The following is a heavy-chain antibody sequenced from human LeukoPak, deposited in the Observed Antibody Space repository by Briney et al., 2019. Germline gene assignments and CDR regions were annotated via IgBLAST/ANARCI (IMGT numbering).Heavy chain of an antibody. J-gene: IGHJ4*02. CDR1: GYTFISYG. V-gene: IGHV7-4-1*02. Sequence: GASVKVSCKASGYTFISYGMNWVRQAPGQGLEWMGWINTNTGNPTYAQGFTGRFVFSLDTSVSTAYLQISSLKAEDTAVYYCARIVVQSGGGDWDYWGQGTLVTVSS. CDR2: INTNTGNP. CDR3: ARIVVQSGGGDWDY. D-gene: IGHD2-21*02.